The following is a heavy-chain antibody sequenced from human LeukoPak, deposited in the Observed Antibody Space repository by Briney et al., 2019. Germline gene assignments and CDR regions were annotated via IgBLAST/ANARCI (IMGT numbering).Heavy chain of an antibody. D-gene: IGHD2-2*01. CDR2: INHSGST. CDR3: ARGQDCSSTSCYREFYYYYYMDV. J-gene: IGHJ6*03. Sequence: SETLSLTCAVYGGSFSGYYWSWIRQPPGKGLEWIGEINHSGSTNYNPSLKSRVTISVDTSKNQFSLKLSSVTAADTAVYYCARGQDCSSTSCYREFYYYYYMDVWGKGTTVTVSS. V-gene: IGHV4-34*01. CDR1: GGSFSGYY.